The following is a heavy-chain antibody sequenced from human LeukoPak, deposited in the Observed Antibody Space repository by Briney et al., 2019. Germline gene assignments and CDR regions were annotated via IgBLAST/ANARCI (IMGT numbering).Heavy chain of an antibody. Sequence: ASVKVSCKTSGYTFTGYYMHWVRQAPGQGLEWMGWINLNSGDTNYAQNFQGRVTMTRDTSISTAYMELSRLRSDDTAVYYCARVGERERKSLFDYWGQGTLVTVSS. V-gene: IGHV1-2*02. CDR1: GYTFTGYY. D-gene: IGHD1-26*01. CDR3: ARVGERERKSLFDY. CDR2: INLNSGDT. J-gene: IGHJ4*02.